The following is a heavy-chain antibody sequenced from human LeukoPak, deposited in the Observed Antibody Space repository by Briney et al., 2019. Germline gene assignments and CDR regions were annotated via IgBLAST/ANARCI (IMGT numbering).Heavy chain of an antibody. Sequence: PSETLSLTCAVSGGSISSYYWSWIRQPPGKGLEWIGYIYYSGSTNYNPSLESRVTISVDTSKNQFSLKLSSVTAADTAVYYCARSIAAAGDFDYWGQGTLVTVSS. J-gene: IGHJ4*02. CDR2: IYYSGST. CDR1: GGSISSYY. D-gene: IGHD6-13*01. CDR3: ARSIAAAGDFDY. V-gene: IGHV4-59*01.